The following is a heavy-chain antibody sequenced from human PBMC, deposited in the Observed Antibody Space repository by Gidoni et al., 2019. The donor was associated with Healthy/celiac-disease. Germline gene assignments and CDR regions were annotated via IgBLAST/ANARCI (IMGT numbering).Heavy chain of an antibody. V-gene: IGHV3-33*01. CDR1: GFTFSSYG. J-gene: IGHJ6*02. Sequence: QVQLVESGGGVVQPGRSLRLSCAASGFTFSSYGMHWVRPAPGKGLEWVAVIWYDGSNKYYADSVKGRFTISRDNSKNTLYLQMNSLRAEDTAVYYCARDLCCSSTSSNYYYYGMDVWGQGTTVTVSS. CDR3: ARDLCCSSTSSNYYYYGMDV. CDR2: IWYDGSNK. D-gene: IGHD2-2*01.